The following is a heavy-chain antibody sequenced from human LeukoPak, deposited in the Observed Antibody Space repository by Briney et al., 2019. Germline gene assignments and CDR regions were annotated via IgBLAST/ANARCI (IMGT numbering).Heavy chain of an antibody. J-gene: IGHJ1*01. V-gene: IGHV3-9*01. CDR2: ISWNSGSI. CDR3: AKSLYSSSRVAMDFQH. CDR1: GFTFDDYA. Sequence: GGSLRLSCAASGFTFDDYAMHWVRQAPGKGLEWVSGISWNSGSIGYADSVKGRFTISRDNAKNSLYLQMNSLRAEDTALYYCAKSLYSSSRVAMDFQHWGQGTLVTVSS. D-gene: IGHD6-13*01.